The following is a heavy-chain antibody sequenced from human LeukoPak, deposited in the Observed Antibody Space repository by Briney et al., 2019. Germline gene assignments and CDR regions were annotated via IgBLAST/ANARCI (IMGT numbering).Heavy chain of an antibody. J-gene: IGHJ6*02. D-gene: IGHD5-18*01. CDR1: GFTVSSNY. CDR3: ARDPRGYSYGYYYYYGMDV. CDR2: IYSGGST. Sequence: GGSLRLSCAASGFTVSSNYMSWVRQAPGKGLEWVSVIYSGGSTYYADSVKGRFTISRDNSKNTLYLQMNSLRAEDTAVYYCARDPRGYSYGYYYYYGMDVWGQGTTVTVSS. V-gene: IGHV3-66*01.